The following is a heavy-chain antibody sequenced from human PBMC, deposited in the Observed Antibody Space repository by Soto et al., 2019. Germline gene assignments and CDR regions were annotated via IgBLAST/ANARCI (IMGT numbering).Heavy chain of an antibody. Sequence: QVRLVESGGGVVQPGRSLRLSCAASGFTFSSYGMHWVRQAPGKGLEWVTVISYDGSNKYYVDSVKGRFTISRDNSENTLYLAMNSMRAEDTAVYYCAKARHDYSNYFEHWGQGTLVTVSS. J-gene: IGHJ4*02. D-gene: IGHD4-4*01. CDR3: AKARHDYSNYFEH. CDR1: GFTFSSYG. V-gene: IGHV3-30*18. CDR2: ISYDGSNK.